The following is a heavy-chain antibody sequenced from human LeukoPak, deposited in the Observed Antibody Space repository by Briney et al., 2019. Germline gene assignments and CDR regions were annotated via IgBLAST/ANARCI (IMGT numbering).Heavy chain of an antibody. CDR2: ISYDGSNK. D-gene: IGHD6-6*01. V-gene: IGHV3-30-3*01. J-gene: IGHJ4*02. Sequence: GRSLRLSCAASGFTFSSYAMHWVRQAPGKGLEWVAVISYDGSNKYYADSVKGRFTISRDNAKNSLYLQMNSLRAEDTAVYYCARTNGIAARPGGYWGQGTLVTVSS. CDR3: ARTNGIAARPGGY. CDR1: GFTFSSYA.